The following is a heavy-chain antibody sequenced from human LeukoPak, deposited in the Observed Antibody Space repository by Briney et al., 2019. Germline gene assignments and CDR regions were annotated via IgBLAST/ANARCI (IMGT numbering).Heavy chain of an antibody. Sequence: ASVKVSCKASGGTFNNFAISWVRQAPGQGLEWVGGIIPMSGTANYAQKFQGRVTITADESTSTAYMELGSLRSEDTAIYYCASPVKYYDTWSGYPPFDYWGQGTLVTVSS. CDR2: IIPMSGTA. D-gene: IGHD3-3*01. CDR3: ASPVKYYDTWSGYPPFDY. J-gene: IGHJ4*02. CDR1: GGTFNNFA. V-gene: IGHV1-69*13.